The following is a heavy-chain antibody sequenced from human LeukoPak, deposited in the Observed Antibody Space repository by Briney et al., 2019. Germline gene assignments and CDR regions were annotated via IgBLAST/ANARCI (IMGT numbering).Heavy chain of an antibody. CDR2: IYYSGST. V-gene: IGHV4-39*07. D-gene: IGHD6-13*01. Sequence: SETLSLTCTVSGGSISSSSYYWGWIRQPPGKGLEWIGSIYYSGSTYYNPSLKSRVTISVDTSKNQFSLKLSSVTAADTAVYYCARVWGGEQQLAARYFDYWGQGTLVTVSS. CDR3: ARVWGGEQQLAARYFDY. CDR1: GGSISSSSYY. J-gene: IGHJ4*02.